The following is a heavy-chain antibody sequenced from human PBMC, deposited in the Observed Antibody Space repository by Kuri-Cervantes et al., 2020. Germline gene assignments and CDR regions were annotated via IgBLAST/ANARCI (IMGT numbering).Heavy chain of an antibody. Sequence: GESLKISCAASGFTFDDYAMHWVRQAPGKGLEWVSLISWDGGSTYYADSVKGRFTISRDNSKNTLYLQMNSLRAEDTAVYYCASNYGSGSYLGYWGQGTLVTVSS. CDR2: ISWDGGST. V-gene: IGHV3-43D*03. D-gene: IGHD3-10*01. CDR3: ASNYGSGSYLGY. J-gene: IGHJ4*02. CDR1: GFTFDDYA.